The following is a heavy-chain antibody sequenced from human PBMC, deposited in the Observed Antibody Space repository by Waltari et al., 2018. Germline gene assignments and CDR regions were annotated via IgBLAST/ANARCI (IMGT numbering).Heavy chain of an antibody. CDR1: GGTFSSYA. CDR3: ARGDLAAAGYYYYGMDV. Sequence: QVQLVQSGAEVKKPGSSVKVSCKASGGTFSSYAISWVRQAPGQGLEWMGGIIPIFGTANYAKKFQGRVTITADESTSTAYMELSSLRSEDTAVYYCARGDLAAAGYYYYGMDVWGQGTTVTVSS. CDR2: IIPIFGTA. V-gene: IGHV1-69*13. D-gene: IGHD6-13*01. J-gene: IGHJ6*02.